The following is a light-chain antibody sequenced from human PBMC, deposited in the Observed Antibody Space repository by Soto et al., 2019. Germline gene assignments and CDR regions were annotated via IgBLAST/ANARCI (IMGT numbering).Light chain of an antibody. CDR3: HEYGSSPLT. V-gene: IGKV3-20*01. J-gene: IGKJ4*01. CDR1: QSVSSSY. CDR2: GPS. Sequence: EIVLTQSPGTLSLSPGEIATLSCRASQSVSSSYLDWYQQKPGQAPRLLIYGPSSRATGIPARFSGSGSVTDFTLTISRLEPVDLAEYDCHEYGSSPLTLGGGTKVEIK.